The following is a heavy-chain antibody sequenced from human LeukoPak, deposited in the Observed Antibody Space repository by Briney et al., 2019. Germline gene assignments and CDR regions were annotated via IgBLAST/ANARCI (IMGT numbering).Heavy chain of an antibody. D-gene: IGHD3-10*01. CDR2: IYYSGTT. V-gene: IGHV4-39*01. CDR1: GGSFSSSDYY. CDR3: ARTRYYYNSRSYGAPYYFDY. Sequence: SETLSLTCTVSGGSFSSSDYYWGWIRQPPGKGLEWIGSIYYSGTTYYNPSLKSRVTISVDTSKNQFSLKLSSVTAADTAVYYCARTRYYYNSRSYGAPYYFDYWGQGTLVTVSS. J-gene: IGHJ4*02.